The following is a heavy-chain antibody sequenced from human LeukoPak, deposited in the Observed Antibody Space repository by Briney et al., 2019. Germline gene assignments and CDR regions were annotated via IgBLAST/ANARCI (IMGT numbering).Heavy chain of an antibody. D-gene: IGHD5-18*01. CDR2: INHSGST. Sequence: SETLSLTCAVYGGSFSGYYWSWIRQPPGKGLEWIGEINHSGSTNYNPSLKSRVTISVDTSKNKFSLKLSSVTAEDTAVYYSARGYSNGAFDYWGQETLVAVSS. V-gene: IGHV4-34*01. CDR3: ARGYSNGAFDY. CDR1: GGSFSGYY. J-gene: IGHJ4*02.